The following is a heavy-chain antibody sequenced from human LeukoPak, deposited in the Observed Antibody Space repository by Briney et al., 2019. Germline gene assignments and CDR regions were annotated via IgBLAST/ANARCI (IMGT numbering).Heavy chain of an antibody. J-gene: IGHJ4*02. Sequence: GGSLRLSCAASGFTFSSYAMRWVRQAPGKGLEWVANIKQDGSEKYYVDSVKGRFTISRDNAKNSLYLQMNSLRAEDTAVYYCARDKIVGATHLDYWGQGTLVTVSS. CDR3: ARDKIVGATHLDY. CDR1: GFTFSSYA. V-gene: IGHV3-7*01. CDR2: IKQDGSEK. D-gene: IGHD1-26*01.